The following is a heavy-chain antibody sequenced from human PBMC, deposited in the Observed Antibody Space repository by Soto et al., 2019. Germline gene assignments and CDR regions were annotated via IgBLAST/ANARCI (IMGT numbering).Heavy chain of an antibody. D-gene: IGHD3-3*01. J-gene: IGHJ5*02. Sequence: QVQLVESGGAVVQPGRSLRLSCVASGFTFSSYGMHWVRQAPGKGLEWVAVIWYDGSKKYYADSVKGRFTISRDNSRNILYLQMNSLRGEDTAVYYCARETSDFWSFGGKPFDPWGQGTLVTVSS. CDR3: ARETSDFWSFGGKPFDP. CDR1: GFTFSSYG. CDR2: IWYDGSKK. V-gene: IGHV3-33*01.